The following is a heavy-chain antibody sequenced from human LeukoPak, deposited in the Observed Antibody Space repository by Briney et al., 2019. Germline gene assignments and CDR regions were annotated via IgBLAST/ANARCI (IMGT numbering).Heavy chain of an antibody. CDR1: GGSISRSSYY. Sequence: SETLSLTCTVSGGSISRSSYYWGWIRQPPGKGLGWIGSIYYSGSTYYNPSLKSRVTISVDTSKNQFYLKLSSVTAADTAVYYCASLRGDGYNFSFDYWGQGPLATVSS. V-gene: IGHV4-39*01. CDR3: ASLRGDGYNFSFDY. CDR2: IYYSGST. J-gene: IGHJ4*02. D-gene: IGHD5-24*01.